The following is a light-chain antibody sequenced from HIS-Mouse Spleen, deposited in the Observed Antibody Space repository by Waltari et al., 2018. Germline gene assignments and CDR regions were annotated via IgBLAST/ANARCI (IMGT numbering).Light chain of an antibody. CDR1: QSISSY. Sequence: DIHITQSPSSLSASVGARVTITCRASQSISSYLNWYQQKPGKAPKLLIYAASSLQSGVPSRFSGSGSGTDFTLTISSLQPEDFATYYCQQSYSTPFTFGPGTKVDIK. J-gene: IGKJ3*01. CDR2: AAS. V-gene: IGKV1-39*01. CDR3: QQSYSTPFT.